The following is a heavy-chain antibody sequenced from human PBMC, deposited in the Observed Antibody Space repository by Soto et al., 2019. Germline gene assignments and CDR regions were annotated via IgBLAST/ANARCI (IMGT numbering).Heavy chain of an antibody. CDR2: IFPSDSDT. CDR1: WYRCIAFW. V-gene: IGHV5-51*01. Sequence: PVLSQKISERTSWYRCIAFWSGRVRHMPGKGLEWMGIIFPSDSDTRYSPSFQGQVTISADRSTSTVFLQWASLKASDTAVYFCARKDKSGYFTWFDPWGQGTLVTVSS. D-gene: IGHD3-22*01. CDR3: ARKDKSGYFTWFDP. J-gene: IGHJ5*02.